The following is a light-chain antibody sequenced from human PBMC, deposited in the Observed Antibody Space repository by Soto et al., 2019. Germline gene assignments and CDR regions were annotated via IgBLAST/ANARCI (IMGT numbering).Light chain of an antibody. Sequence: QSVLTQPASVSGSPGQSITISCTGTSSDVGGYNYVSWYQQHPGKAPKLMIYDVSNRPSGVSNRFSGSKSGNTASLTIFGLRAEDEANYSCSSYTRSSTRVFGTGPKVTVL. V-gene: IGLV2-14*01. CDR2: DVS. CDR1: SSDVGGYNY. J-gene: IGLJ1*01. CDR3: SSYTRSSTRV.